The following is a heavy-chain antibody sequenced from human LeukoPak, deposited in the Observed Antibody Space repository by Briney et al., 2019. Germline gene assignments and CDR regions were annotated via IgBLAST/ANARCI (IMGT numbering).Heavy chain of an antibody. CDR3: AKDLEAASYYYYGMDV. J-gene: IGHJ6*02. CDR2: ISWNSGSI. V-gene: IGHV3-9*01. CDR1: GFTFDDYA. D-gene: IGHD6-13*01. Sequence: GGSLRLSCAASGFTFDDYAMHWVRQAPGKGLEWVSGISWNSGSIGYADSVKGRFTISRDNAKNSLYLRMYSLRAEDTALYYCAKDLEAASYYYYGMDVWGQGTTVTVSS.